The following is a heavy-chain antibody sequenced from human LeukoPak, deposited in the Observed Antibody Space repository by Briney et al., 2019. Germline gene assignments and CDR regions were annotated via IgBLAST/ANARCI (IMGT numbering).Heavy chain of an antibody. CDR2: INPNSGGT. V-gene: IGHV1-2*02. CDR1: GYTFTSYD. Sequence: ASVKVSCKASGYTFTSYDINWVRQATGQGLEWMGWINPNSGGTNYAQKFQGRVTMTRDTSISTAYMELSRLRSDDTAVFYCAREWDLFEYWGQGTLVTVSS. J-gene: IGHJ4*02. D-gene: IGHD1-26*01. CDR3: AREWDLFEY.